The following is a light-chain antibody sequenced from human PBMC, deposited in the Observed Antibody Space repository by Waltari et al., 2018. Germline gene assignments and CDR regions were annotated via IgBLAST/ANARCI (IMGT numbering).Light chain of an antibody. CDR1: QSVGRY. Sequence: EIVLTQSPGTLSLSPGERATLAFRASQSVGRYLAWYQQKPGQAPRLLVYGPASRATGIPDRFSGSGSGTDFSLTISRLEPEDFAVYFCQKYDRLPATFGQGTKVEIK. V-gene: IGKV3-20*01. CDR3: QKYDRLPAT. J-gene: IGKJ1*01. CDR2: GPA.